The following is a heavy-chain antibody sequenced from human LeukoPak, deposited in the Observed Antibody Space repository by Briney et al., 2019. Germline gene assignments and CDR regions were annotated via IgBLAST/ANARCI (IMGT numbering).Heavy chain of an antibody. Sequence: PGGSLRLSCAASGFTFSSYAMSWVRQAPGKGLESLSAISGSGGSTYYADSVKGRFTISRDNSKNTLYLQMNSLRAEDTAVYYCAKDLEETTGTADAFDIWGQGTMVTVSS. J-gene: IGHJ3*02. CDR1: GFTFSSYA. V-gene: IGHV3-23*01. CDR2: ISGSGGST. D-gene: IGHD1-1*01. CDR3: AKDLEETTGTADAFDI.